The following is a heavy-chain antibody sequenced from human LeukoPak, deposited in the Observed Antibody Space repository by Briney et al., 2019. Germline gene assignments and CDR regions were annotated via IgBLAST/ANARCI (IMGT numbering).Heavy chain of an antibody. Sequence: ASVKVSCKASGYTFTSYDINWVRQATGQGLEWMGWMNPNSGNTGYAQKFQGRVTMTRNTSISTAYMELSSLRSEDTAVYYCATDYYDSKSGLGYGMDVWGQGTTVTVSS. CDR3: ATDYYDSKSGLGYGMDV. D-gene: IGHD3-22*01. CDR1: GYTFTSYD. V-gene: IGHV1-8*01. J-gene: IGHJ6*02. CDR2: MNPNSGNT.